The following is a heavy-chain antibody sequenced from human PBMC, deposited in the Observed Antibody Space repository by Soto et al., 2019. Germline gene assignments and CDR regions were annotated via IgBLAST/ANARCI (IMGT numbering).Heavy chain of an antibody. Sequence: QVQLVQSGAEVKKPGSSVKVSCKASGGTFSSYAISWVRQAPGQGLEGMGGVIPIFGTANYAQKFQGRVTITADESTSTAYMELSSLRSEDTAVYYCARVFRFGDFYFDYWGQGTLVTVSS. J-gene: IGHJ4*02. CDR1: GGTFSSYA. V-gene: IGHV1-69*01. CDR2: VIPIFGTA. CDR3: ARVFRFGDFYFDY. D-gene: IGHD3-10*01.